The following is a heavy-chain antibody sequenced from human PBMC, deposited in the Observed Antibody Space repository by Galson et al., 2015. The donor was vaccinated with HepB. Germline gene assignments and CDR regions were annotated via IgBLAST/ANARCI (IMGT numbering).Heavy chain of an antibody. V-gene: IGHV3-11*06. Sequence: SLRLSCAASGFTFSDYYMRWIRQAPGKGLEWLSYISSSTIYTNYADSVKGRFTISRDNVKNSMYLQMNRPRAEDTAVYYCARVADSDYGDHSHFDSWGQGTLVTVSS. D-gene: IGHD4-17*01. CDR2: ISSSTIYT. CDR3: ARVADSDYGDHSHFDS. J-gene: IGHJ4*02. CDR1: GFTFSDYY.